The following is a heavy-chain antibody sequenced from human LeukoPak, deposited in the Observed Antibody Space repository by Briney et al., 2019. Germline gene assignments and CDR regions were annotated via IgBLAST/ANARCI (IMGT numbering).Heavy chain of an antibody. Sequence: PGGSLRLSCAASGFTFSSYAMNWVRQAPGRGLEWVSGISSSGGTTYYADSVKGRFTISRDNSKNTLYLQMNSLRAEDTAIYYCAKRAPYYFDYWGQGTLVTVSS. CDR1: GFTFSSYA. CDR3: AKRAPYYFDY. J-gene: IGHJ4*02. V-gene: IGHV3-23*01. CDR2: ISSSGGTT.